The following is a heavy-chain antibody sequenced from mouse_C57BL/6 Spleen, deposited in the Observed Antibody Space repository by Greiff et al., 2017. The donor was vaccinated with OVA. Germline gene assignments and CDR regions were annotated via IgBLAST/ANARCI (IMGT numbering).Heavy chain of an antibody. CDR2: IDPETGGT. Sequence: QVQLQLSGAELVRPGASVTLSCKASGYTFTDSEMHWVKQTPLHGLEWIGAIDPETGGTAYNQKFKGKAILTADKSSSTAYMKLRSLTSEDSAVDDCTRSYGYPYDYWGQGTTLTVSS. CDR3: TRSYGYPYDY. V-gene: IGHV1-15*01. J-gene: IGHJ2*01. D-gene: IGHD2-2*01. CDR1: GYTFTDSE.